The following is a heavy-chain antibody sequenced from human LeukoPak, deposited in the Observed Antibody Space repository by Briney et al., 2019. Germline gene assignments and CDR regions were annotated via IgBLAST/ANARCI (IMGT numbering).Heavy chain of an antibody. CDR1: GFSLSCCW. Sequence: AGGSLRLSCVASGFSLSCCWMTWVRQAPGKGLEWVATIKEDGSEKVYLDFVRGRFTISRDNAKNLLYLQMNILRAEDTALYYCVKSPFDHWGQGIMVTVSS. CDR3: VKSPFDH. CDR2: IKEDGSEK. J-gene: IGHJ4*02. V-gene: IGHV3-7*01.